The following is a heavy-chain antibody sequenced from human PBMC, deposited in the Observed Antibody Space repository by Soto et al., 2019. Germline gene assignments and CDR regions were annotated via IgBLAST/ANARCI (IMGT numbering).Heavy chain of an antibody. CDR3: ARDGSTSWYSYDYHGMDV. Sequence: EVQLVESGGGLVQPGGPLRLSCAASGFTFRTYWLSWVRQVPGKGLEWVANINLDGSEKNYVDSVKGRFTISRDNARNSLYLRMSSLRAEDTALYYCARDGSTSWYSYDYHGMDVWGQGTTVTVSS. CDR2: INLDGSEK. J-gene: IGHJ6*02. CDR1: GFTFRTYW. V-gene: IGHV3-7*05. D-gene: IGHD5-18*01.